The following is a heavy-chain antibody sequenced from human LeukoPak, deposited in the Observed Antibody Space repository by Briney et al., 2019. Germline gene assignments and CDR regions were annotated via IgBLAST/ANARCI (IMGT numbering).Heavy chain of an antibody. J-gene: IGHJ4*02. CDR3: AREGSIVARTDY. CDR1: GFTFDNYA. CDR2: ISFDGNQE. D-gene: IGHD3-16*02. V-gene: IGHV3-30-3*01. Sequence: GGSLRLSCEASGFTFDNYAMHWVRQAPGRRLEWVAVISFDGNQEYYPDSVKGRFTISRDNSKNTLYLQMNGLKTEDTAVYYCAREGSIVARTDYWGQGALDIVSS.